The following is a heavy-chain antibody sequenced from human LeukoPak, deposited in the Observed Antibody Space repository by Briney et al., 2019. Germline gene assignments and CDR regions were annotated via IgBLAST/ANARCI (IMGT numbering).Heavy chain of an antibody. J-gene: IGHJ4*02. D-gene: IGHD3-10*01. CDR2: ISFSGSNK. V-gene: IGHV3-30-3*01. CDR1: GFTFSSYA. CDR3: AREQDYYGSGMAYFDY. Sequence: GGSLRLSCAASGFTFSSYAMRWVRQAPGKGLEWVSGISFSGSNKYYADSVKGRFTISRDNSKNTLYLQMTSLRAEDTAVYYCAREQDYYGSGMAYFDYGGRGNLATV.